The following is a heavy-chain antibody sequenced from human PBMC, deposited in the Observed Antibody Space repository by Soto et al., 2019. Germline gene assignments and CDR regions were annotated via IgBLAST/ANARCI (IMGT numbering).Heavy chain of an antibody. D-gene: IGHD5-12*01. CDR2: IKEDGTKI. Sequence: EVQLVESGGGLVQPGGSLRLSCEASGLTFSSYWMSWVRQAPGKGLEWVAIIKEDGTKIYYVDSVKGRFTISRDNAKNSLYLQMNSLRAEDTAVYYCARDGDGYNRVAFDIWGQGTMVTVTS. V-gene: IGHV3-7*04. CDR1: GLTFSSYW. J-gene: IGHJ3*02. CDR3: ARDGDGYNRVAFDI.